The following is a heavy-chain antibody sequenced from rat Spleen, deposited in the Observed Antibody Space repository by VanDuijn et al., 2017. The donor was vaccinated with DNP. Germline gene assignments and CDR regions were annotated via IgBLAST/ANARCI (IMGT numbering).Heavy chain of an antibody. CDR3: TRVGGVSRYFDY. V-gene: IGHV5-27*01. CDR2: ISPSGGST. D-gene: IGHD1-11*01. CDR1: GFTFSNYD. J-gene: IGHJ2*01. Sequence: EVQLVESGGGLVQPGRSLKLSCAASGFTFSNYDMAWVRQAPTKGLEWVAAISPSGGSTYYRDSGKGRFTISRDNTKSSLYLQMNSLRSEDTTTYYCTRVGGVSRYFDYWGQGVMVTVSS.